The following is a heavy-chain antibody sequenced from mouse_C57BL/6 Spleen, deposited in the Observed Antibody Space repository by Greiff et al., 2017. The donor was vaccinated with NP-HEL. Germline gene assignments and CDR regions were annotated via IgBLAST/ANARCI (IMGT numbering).Heavy chain of an antibody. CDR3: ARDRSYDGYYGGAMDY. J-gene: IGHJ4*01. Sequence: EVKLMESGPGLVKPSQSLSLTCSVTGYSITSGYYWNWIRQFPGNKLEWMGYISYDGSNNYNPSLKNRIPITRDTSKNQFFLKLNSVTTEDTATYYCARDRSYDGYYGGAMDYWGQGTSVTVSS. CDR2: ISYDGSN. CDR1: GYSITSGYY. V-gene: IGHV3-6*01. D-gene: IGHD2-3*01.